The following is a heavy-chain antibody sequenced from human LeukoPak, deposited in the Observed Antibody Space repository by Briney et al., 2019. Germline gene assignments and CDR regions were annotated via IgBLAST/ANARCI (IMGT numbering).Heavy chain of an antibody. Sequence: GGSLRLSCVASGFTFSSYEMNWVRQAPGKGLEWVSYISGNGSPIYYADSVKGRFTISRDNSKNSLFLQLNSLRADDTAVYYCARDPEFSYGYYFDYWGQGTLVTVSS. V-gene: IGHV3-48*03. J-gene: IGHJ4*02. CDR2: ISGNGSPI. D-gene: IGHD5-18*01. CDR3: ARDPEFSYGYYFDY. CDR1: GFTFSSYE.